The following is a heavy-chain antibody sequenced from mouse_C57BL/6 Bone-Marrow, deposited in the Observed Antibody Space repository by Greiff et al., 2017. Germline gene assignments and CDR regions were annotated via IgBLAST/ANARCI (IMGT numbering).Heavy chain of an antibody. J-gene: IGHJ4*01. CDR1: GFNIKDDY. CDR2: IDPENGDT. CDR3: TTNYYGSNYLYYAMDY. V-gene: IGHV14-4*01. D-gene: IGHD1-1*01. Sequence: VQLQQSGAELVRPGASVKLSCTASGFNIKDDYMHWVKQRPEQGLEWIGWIDPENGDTEYASKFQGKATITADTSSNTAYLQLSSLTSEDTAVYYCTTNYYGSNYLYYAMDYWGQGTSVTVSS.